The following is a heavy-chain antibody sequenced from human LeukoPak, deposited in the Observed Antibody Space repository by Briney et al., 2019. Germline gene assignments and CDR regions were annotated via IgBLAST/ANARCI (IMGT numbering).Heavy chain of an antibody. V-gene: IGHV3-23*01. CDR3: ARDIVVVPAATDTFDY. J-gene: IGHJ4*02. Sequence: GGSLRLSCAASGFTFSSYWMTWVRQAPGKGLEWVSAISGSGGSTYYADSVEGRFTISRDNSKNTLYLQMNSLRAEDTAVYYCARDIVVVPAATDTFDYWGQGTLVTVSS. D-gene: IGHD2-2*01. CDR2: ISGSGGST. CDR1: GFTFSSYW.